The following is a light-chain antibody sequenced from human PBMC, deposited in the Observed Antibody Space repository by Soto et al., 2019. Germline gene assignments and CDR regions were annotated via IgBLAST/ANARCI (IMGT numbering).Light chain of an antibody. J-gene: IGKJ4*01. Sequence: DIPLTPSPSFPSSSVVDRVPIPCPASQDISDYLAWYQQRPGKAPKLLIYAASTLQSGVPSRFSGSGSGTEFTLTISSLQPEDFATYSCQQLNSYPLTFGGGTKVDIK. CDR3: QQLNSYPLT. CDR2: AAS. CDR1: QDISDY. V-gene: IGKV1-9*01.